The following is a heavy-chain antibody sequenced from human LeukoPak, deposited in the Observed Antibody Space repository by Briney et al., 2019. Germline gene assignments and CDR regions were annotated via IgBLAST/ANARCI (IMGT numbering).Heavy chain of an antibody. CDR2: INHSGST. CDR1: GGSFSGYY. CDR3: ASSMDDFWSGYYKGMPIYYYYGMDV. Sequence: PSETLSLTCAVYGGSFSGYYWSWIRQPPGKGLEWIGEINHSGSTNYNPSLKSRVTISVDTSKNQFSLKLSSVTAADTAVYYCASSMDDFWSGYYKGMPIYYYYGMDVWGQGTTVTVSS. J-gene: IGHJ6*02. D-gene: IGHD3-3*01. V-gene: IGHV4-34*01.